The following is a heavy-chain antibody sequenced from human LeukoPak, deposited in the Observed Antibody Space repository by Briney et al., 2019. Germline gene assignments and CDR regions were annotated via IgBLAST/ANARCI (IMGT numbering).Heavy chain of an antibody. V-gene: IGHV4-34*01. CDR3: ARGLYYYGSGSYSPFDY. CDR2: INHSGST. J-gene: IGHJ4*02. CDR1: GGSFSGYY. D-gene: IGHD3-10*01. Sequence: SETLSLTCAVYGGSFSGYYWSWIRQPPGKGLEWIGGINHSGSTNYNPSLKSRVTISVDTSKNQFSLKLSSVTAADTAVYYCARGLYYYGSGSYSPFDYWGQGTLVTVSS.